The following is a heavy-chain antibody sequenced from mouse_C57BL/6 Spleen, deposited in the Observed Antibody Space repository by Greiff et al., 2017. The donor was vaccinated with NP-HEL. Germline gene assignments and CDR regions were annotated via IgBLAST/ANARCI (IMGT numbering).Heavy chain of an antibody. CDR1: GYTFTSYW. CDR3: GRGSNYVYFDY. Sequence: QVQLKQPGAELVMPGASVKLSCKASGYTFTSYWMHWVKQRPGQGLEWIGEIDPSDSYPNYTQQFKGKSTLTVDKSSSTAYMQLRRLTSEDATVYYCGRGSNYVYFDYWGQGTTLTVSS. J-gene: IGHJ2*01. V-gene: IGHV1-69*01. CDR2: IDPSDSYP. D-gene: IGHD2-5*01.